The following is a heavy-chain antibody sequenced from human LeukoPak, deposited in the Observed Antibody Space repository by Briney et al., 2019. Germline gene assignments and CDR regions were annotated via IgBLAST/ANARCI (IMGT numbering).Heavy chain of an antibody. V-gene: IGHV3-23*01. CDR3: ANSLLWFGELLLDGDY. CDR1: GFTFSSYA. J-gene: IGHJ4*02. CDR2: ISGSGGST. Sequence: GGSLRPSCAASGFTFSSYAMSWVRQAPGKGLEWVSAISGSGGSTYYADSVKGRFTISRDNSKNTLYLQMSSLRAEDTAVYYCANSLLWFGELLLDGDYWGQGTLVTVSS. D-gene: IGHD3-10*01.